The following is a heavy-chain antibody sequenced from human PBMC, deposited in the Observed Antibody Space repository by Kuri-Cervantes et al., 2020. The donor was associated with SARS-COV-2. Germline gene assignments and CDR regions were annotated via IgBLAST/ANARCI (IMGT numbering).Heavy chain of an antibody. J-gene: IGHJ4*02. V-gene: IGHV1-46*01. Sequence: ASVKVSCKVSGYTLTELSMHWVRQAPGKGLEWMGIINPSGGSTSYAQKFQGRVTMTRDTSTSTVYMELSSLRSEDTAVYYCARVHGYDFWSGYNYYFDYWGQGTLVTVSS. CDR1: GYTLTELS. CDR3: ARVHGYDFWSGYNYYFDY. CDR2: INPSGGST. D-gene: IGHD3-3*01.